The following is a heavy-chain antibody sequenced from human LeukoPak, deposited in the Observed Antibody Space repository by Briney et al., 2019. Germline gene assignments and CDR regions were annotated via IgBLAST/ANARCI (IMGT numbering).Heavy chain of an antibody. V-gene: IGHV3-53*01. D-gene: IGHD7-27*01. CDR1: GFTVGSSF. Sequence: GGSLRLSCAASGFTVGSSFMTWVRQAPGKGLQWVSVIFSDETTYYTDSVKGRFTISRDNSKNTLYLQLNSLRAEDTAVYYCAKTGGPWDWGQGTLVTVSS. CDR2: IFSDETT. CDR3: AKTGGPWD. J-gene: IGHJ4*02.